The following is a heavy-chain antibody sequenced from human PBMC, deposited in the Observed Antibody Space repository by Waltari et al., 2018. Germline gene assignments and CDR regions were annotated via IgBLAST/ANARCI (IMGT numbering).Heavy chain of an antibody. J-gene: IGHJ4*02. V-gene: IGHV4-4*02. CDR3: GRDRGRGLYLDS. D-gene: IGHD5-12*01. Sequence: QLRLQESGPGLVRPSGTLSLTCDVSGDSVSSPYWWSWVRQSPGKGLEWIGQVNCSGKTHYNPSFASRVSLSLHTPANQFSLTVTSATAADTAVYYCGRDRGRGLYLDSWGQGTLVTVSP. CDR2: VNCSGKT. CDR1: GDSVSSPYW.